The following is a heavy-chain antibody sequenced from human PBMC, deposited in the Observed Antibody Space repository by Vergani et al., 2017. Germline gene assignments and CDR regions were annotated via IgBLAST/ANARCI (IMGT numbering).Heavy chain of an antibody. D-gene: IGHD3-10*01. J-gene: IGHJ5*02. CDR3: ARRRHSGSCFWAPNWSDP. Sequence: EVQLIQSGTEVRKPGASLKISCKDSGDNFNNYWIGWVRQLPGKGLEWMAVIYPLNCETVYSPSFQGQVTISAYKSINPAYLQWSSLKATDTAMYYCARRRHSGSCFWAPNWSDPWGQGTLVTVSS. V-gene: IGHV5-51*03. CDR2: IYPLNCET. CDR1: GDNFNNYW.